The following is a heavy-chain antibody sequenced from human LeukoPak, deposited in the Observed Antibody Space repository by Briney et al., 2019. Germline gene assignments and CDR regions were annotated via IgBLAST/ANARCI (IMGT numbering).Heavy chain of an antibody. Sequence: SAVKVSCKASGYTFTSYYMHWVRQAPGQGLEWKGIINPSGGSTSYAQKFQGRVTMTRDTSTSTVYMELSSLRSEYTAVYYCARDGYYYDSSGYYLDYWGQGTLVTVSS. CDR1: GYTFTSYY. D-gene: IGHD3-22*01. J-gene: IGHJ4*02. V-gene: IGHV1-46*01. CDR2: INPSGGST. CDR3: ARDGYYYDSSGYYLDY.